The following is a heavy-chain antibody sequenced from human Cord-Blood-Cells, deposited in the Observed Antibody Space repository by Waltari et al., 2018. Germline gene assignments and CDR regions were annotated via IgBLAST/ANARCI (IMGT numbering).Heavy chain of an antibody. CDR2: IYYSGIT. Sequence: QLQLQESGPGLVKPSETLSLTCTVSGGSISSSSYYWGWIRQPPGKGLEGIGSIYYSGITYYNPSLKSRVPISVDTSKNQFSLKLSSVTAADTAVYYCARQPRITIFGVVISAFDYWGQGTLVTVSS. D-gene: IGHD3-3*01. CDR1: GGSISSSSYY. CDR3: ARQPRITIFGVVISAFDY. J-gene: IGHJ4*02. V-gene: IGHV4-39*01.